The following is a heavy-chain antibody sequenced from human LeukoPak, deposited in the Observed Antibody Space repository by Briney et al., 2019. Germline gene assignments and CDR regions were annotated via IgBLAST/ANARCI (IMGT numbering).Heavy chain of an antibody. CDR1: VLTFSSYA. CDR3: ARDDAPDGGFLDY. CDR2: VNGDGST. Sequence: GGSLRLSCAPSVLTFSSYAMSGGRGAPGEAVGGVSRVNGDGSTSYADSVKGRFSISRDTSKRTLYIQMSSLRAEDTALYYCARDDAPDGGFLDYWGQGTLVTVSS. V-gene: IGHV3-23*01. J-gene: IGHJ4*02. D-gene: IGHD2/OR15-2a*01.